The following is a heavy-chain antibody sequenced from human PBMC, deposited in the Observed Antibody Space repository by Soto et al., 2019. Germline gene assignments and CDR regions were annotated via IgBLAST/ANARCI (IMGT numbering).Heavy chain of an antibody. D-gene: IGHD3-3*01. CDR2: ISSSSSYT. CDR1: GFTFSDYY. CDR3: ARAQSEWRNPKGAFDI. Sequence: PGGSLRLSCAASGFTFSDYYMSWIRQAPGKGLEWVSYISSSSSYTNYADSVKGRFTISRDNAKNSLYLQMNSLRAEDTAVYYCARAQSEWRNPKGAFDIWGQGTMVTVSS. V-gene: IGHV3-11*06. J-gene: IGHJ3*02.